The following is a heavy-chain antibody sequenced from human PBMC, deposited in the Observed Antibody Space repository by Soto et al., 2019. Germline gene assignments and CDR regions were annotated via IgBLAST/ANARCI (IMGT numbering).Heavy chain of an antibody. CDR1: GGSISSGGYY. J-gene: IGHJ4*02. Sequence: QVQLQESGPGLVKPSQTLSLTCTVSGGSISSGGYYWSWIRQHPGKGLEWIGYVYYSGSTYYNPSLKRRVTISVDTSKIQFSLKLSSVTAADTVVYYCARESGVIWSGCSGSCHFDYWGQGTLVTVSS. V-gene: IGHV4-31*03. CDR2: VYYSGST. CDR3: ARESGVIWSGCSGSCHFDY. D-gene: IGHD3-3*01.